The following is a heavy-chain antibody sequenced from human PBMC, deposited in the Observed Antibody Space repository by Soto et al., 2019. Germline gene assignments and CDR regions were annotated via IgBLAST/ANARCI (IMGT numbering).Heavy chain of an antibody. CDR1: GFTFSSYG. D-gene: IGHD5-12*01. V-gene: IGHV3-30*18. CDR3: AKGHGLRYYYYYGMDV. Sequence: QVQLVESGGGVVQPGRSLRLSCAASGFTFSSYGMHWVRQAPGKGLEWVAVISYDGSNKYYADSVKGRFTISRDNSKNTLYLQMNSLRAEDTAVYYCAKGHGLRYYYYYGMDVWGQGTTVTVSS. J-gene: IGHJ6*02. CDR2: ISYDGSNK.